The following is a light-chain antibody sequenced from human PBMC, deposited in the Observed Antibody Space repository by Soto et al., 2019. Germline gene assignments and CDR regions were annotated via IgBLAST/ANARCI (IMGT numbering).Light chain of an antibody. J-gene: IGKJ5*01. V-gene: IGKV1-9*01. CDR2: AAS. Sequence: DLQLTPARVLRAAFSGERVPIKFPASQVISSYLAWYQQKPGRAPKLLIYAASTLQSGVPSRFSGSGSGTEFTLTITSLQPEDFATYYCQQLNSFPITFGQGTRLEI. CDR1: QVISSY. CDR3: QQLNSFPIT.